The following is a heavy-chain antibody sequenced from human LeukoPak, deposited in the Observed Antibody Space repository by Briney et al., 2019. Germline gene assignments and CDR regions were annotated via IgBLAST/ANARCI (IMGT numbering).Heavy chain of an antibody. J-gene: IGHJ6*02. D-gene: IGHD5-24*01. V-gene: IGHV3-30*03. CDR3: AREEARRDGYLRPLLLLSNDYYGMDV. Sequence: PGGSLRLSCAASGFTFSSYGMHWVRQAPGKGLEWVAVISYDGSNKYYADSVKGRFTISRDNSKNTLYLQMNSLRAEDTAVYYCAREEARRDGYLRPLLLLSNDYYGMDVWGQGTTVTVSS. CDR2: ISYDGSNK. CDR1: GFTFSSYG.